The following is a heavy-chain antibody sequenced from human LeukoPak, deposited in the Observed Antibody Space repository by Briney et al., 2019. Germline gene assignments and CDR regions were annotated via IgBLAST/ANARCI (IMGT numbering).Heavy chain of an antibody. V-gene: IGHV3-30*02. CDR1: GFQFSGYG. CDR2: IRYDGSNE. D-gene: IGHD2-15*01. Sequence: TGGSLRLSCAASGFQFSGYGLHWVRQAPDKGLEWVAFIRYDGSNEYYADSVKGRFTISRDKSKNTLSLQMNSLRVEDTAVYYCAKVMPPGRILFYSYYMDVWGRGTTVTVSS. CDR3: AKVMPPGRILFYSYYMDV. J-gene: IGHJ6*03.